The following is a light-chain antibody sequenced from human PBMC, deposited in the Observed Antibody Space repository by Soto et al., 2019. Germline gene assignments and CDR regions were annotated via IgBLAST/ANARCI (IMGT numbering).Light chain of an antibody. Sequence: DIQMTQSPSTLSASVGDRVTITCRASQSINSWLAWYQQKPGKAPKLLIYKASSLESGVPSRFNGSGSGTEFTLTISSLQPDDFAAYYCQQYEIYPITFGQGTRLEIK. CDR3: QQYEIYPIT. CDR1: QSINSW. V-gene: IGKV1-5*03. J-gene: IGKJ5*01. CDR2: KAS.